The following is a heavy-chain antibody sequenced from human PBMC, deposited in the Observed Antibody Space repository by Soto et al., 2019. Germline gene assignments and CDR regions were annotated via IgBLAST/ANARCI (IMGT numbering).Heavy chain of an antibody. CDR1: GFPFSNYG. CDR2: TSYDGSNK. V-gene: IGHV3-30*18. Sequence: GGSLRLSCAASGFPFSNYGMHWVRQAPGKGLEWGAVTSYDGSNKYYADSVKGRFTISRDNSKNTLYLQMNSPKTEDTAVYFCAKDREYCSSTSCRRNYYYYYYGMDVWGQGTTVTVSS. J-gene: IGHJ6*02. CDR3: AKDREYCSSTSCRRNYYYYYYGMDV. D-gene: IGHD2-2*01.